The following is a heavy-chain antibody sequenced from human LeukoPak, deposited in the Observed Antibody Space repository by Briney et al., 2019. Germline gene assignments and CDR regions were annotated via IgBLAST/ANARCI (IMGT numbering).Heavy chain of an antibody. J-gene: IGHJ6*03. D-gene: IGHD3-3*01. CDR3: ARPASDYDFWSGFYPDYYYYYMDV. CDR2: ITIRGTYI. Sequence: GGSLRLSCAVSGFTFSSYTLNWVRQAPGKGLEWVSSITIRGTYIYYADSVKGRFTISRDDAKNSLYLQMNSLRAEDTAVYYCARPASDYDFWSGFYPDYYYYYMDVWGKGTTVTVSS. V-gene: IGHV3-21*01. CDR1: GFTFSSYT.